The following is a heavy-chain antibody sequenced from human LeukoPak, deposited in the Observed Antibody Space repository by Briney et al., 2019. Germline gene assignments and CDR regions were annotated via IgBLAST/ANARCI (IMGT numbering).Heavy chain of an antibody. CDR2: ISSSSSTT. CDR3: ARDSTVTHALSVYGFDI. V-gene: IGHV3-48*02. D-gene: IGHD4-11*01. CDR1: GFTFRGYS. J-gene: IGHJ3*02. Sequence: PGGSLRLSCAASGFTFRGYSMNWVRQAPGKGLEWVSYISSSSSTTYYADSVQGRFTISRDNAKNSLYLQMDSMRDGDTAVYYCARDSTVTHALSVYGFDIWGQGTMVTVSS.